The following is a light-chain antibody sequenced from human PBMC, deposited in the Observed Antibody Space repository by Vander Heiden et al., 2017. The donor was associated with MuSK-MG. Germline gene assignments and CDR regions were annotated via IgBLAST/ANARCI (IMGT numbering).Light chain of an antibody. CDR1: SSAIGSHHD. CDR2: GVK. Sequence: QSALTKPASVSASPGQSLTIICTRPSSAIGSHHDVSWDKHEPCETPKFMIYGVKTRPAGVSNPISGSKSGNTATLTISGRQTEDEADYYCCSYTSSSSVFGGGTKLTVL. J-gene: IGLJ2*01. CDR3: CSYTSSSSV. V-gene: IGLV2-14*03.